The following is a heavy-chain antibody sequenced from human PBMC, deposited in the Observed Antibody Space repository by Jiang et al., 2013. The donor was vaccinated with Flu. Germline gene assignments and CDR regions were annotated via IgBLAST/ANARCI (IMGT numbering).Heavy chain of an antibody. D-gene: IGHD6-13*01. J-gene: IGHJ4*02. Sequence: CKASGYMFTRYGISWARQAPGQGLEWMGWISAYNGNTDYTQKLQGRVTMTTDTSTSTAYMELRSLRSDDTAVYYCARDGSGFKSAAGPYYFDYWGQGTLVTVSS. CDR2: ISAYNGNT. V-gene: IGHV1-18*01. CDR1: GYMFTRYG. CDR3: ARDGSGFKSAAGPYYFDY.